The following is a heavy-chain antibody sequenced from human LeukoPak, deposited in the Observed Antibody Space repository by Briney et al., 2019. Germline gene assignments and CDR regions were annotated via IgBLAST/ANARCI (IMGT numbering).Heavy chain of an antibody. CDR2: IYYSGST. CDR3: ASTVSGYIDY. J-gene: IGHJ4*02. Sequence: PSETLSLTCTVSGASISRSTYYWVWIRQTPGKGLEWIGSIYYSGSTYYNPSLKSRVTISVDTSKNQFSLKLGSVTAADTAVYYCASTVSGYIDYWGQGTLVTVSS. D-gene: IGHD3-22*01. V-gene: IGHV4-39*01. CDR1: GASISRSTYY.